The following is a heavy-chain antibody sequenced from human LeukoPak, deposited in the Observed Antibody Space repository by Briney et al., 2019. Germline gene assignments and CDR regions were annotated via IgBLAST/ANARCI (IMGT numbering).Heavy chain of an antibody. CDR3: ARGTLPGGDYYYYMDV. CDR2: IIPICGKA. D-gene: IGHD3-10*01. Sequence: SVKFSCNTAGGTFSSYAISWGRQAPGQGGEGRGGIIPICGKANYAQKFQGRVTITTDESTSTAYLELSSLRSEDTAVYYCARGTLPGGDYYYYMDVWGKGTTVTVSS. CDR1: GGTFSSYA. V-gene: IGHV1-69*05. J-gene: IGHJ6*03.